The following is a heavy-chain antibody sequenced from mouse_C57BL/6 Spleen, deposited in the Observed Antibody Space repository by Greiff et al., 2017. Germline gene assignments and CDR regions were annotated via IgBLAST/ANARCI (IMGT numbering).Heavy chain of an antibody. V-gene: IGHV1-54*01. CDR1: GYAFTNYL. CDR2: INPGSGGT. J-gene: IGHJ4*01. CDR3: AKDGNYDYAMDY. D-gene: IGHD2-1*01. Sequence: QVHVKQSGAELVRPGTSVKVSCKASGYAFTNYLIEWVKQRPGQGLEWIGVINPGSGGTNYNEKFKGKATLTADKSSSTAYMQLSSLTSEDSAVYFCAKDGNYDYAMDYWGQGTSVTVSS.